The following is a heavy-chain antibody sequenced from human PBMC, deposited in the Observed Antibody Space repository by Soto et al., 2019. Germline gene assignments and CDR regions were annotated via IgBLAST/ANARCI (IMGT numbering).Heavy chain of an antibody. Sequence: PSETLSHTCAGYGGSFSGYYCSWVRPPPGKGLEWIGEINHSGSTNYNPSLKSRVTISVDTSKNQFSPKLSSVTAADTAVYYCAREKPYSSSWYHDYWGQGTLVTVSS. CDR2: INHSGST. CDR1: GGSFSGYY. J-gene: IGHJ4*02. V-gene: IGHV4-34*01. D-gene: IGHD6-13*01. CDR3: AREKPYSSSWYHDY.